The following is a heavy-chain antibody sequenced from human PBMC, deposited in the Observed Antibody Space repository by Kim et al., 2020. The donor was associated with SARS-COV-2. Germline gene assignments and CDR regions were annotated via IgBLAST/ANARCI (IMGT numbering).Heavy chain of an antibody. CDR1: GGPISSYY. V-gene: IGHV4-59*01. CDR3: ARHEMFGELLGWFDP. Sequence: SETLSLTCTVSGGPISSYYWSWIRQPPGKGLEWIAYIYSSGSTNYNPSLKGRVTISVNTSKNQFSLKLSSVTAADTAVYFGARHEMFGELLGWFDPWGQGSLVTVSS. CDR2: IYSSGST. J-gene: IGHJ5*02. D-gene: IGHD3-10*02.